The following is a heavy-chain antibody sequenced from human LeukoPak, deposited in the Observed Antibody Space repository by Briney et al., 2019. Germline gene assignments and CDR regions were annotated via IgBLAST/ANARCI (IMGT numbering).Heavy chain of an antibody. CDR1: GGSISSYY. D-gene: IGHD6-13*01. CDR3: ARGIAAAGRGGWFDP. J-gene: IGHJ5*02. CDR2: IYYSGST. V-gene: IGHV4-59*01. Sequence: SETLSLTCTVSGGSISSYYWSWIRQPPGKGLEWIGYIYYSGSTNYNPSLKSRVTISVDTSENQFSLKLSSVTAADTAVYYCARGIAAAGRGGWFDPWGQGTLVTVSS.